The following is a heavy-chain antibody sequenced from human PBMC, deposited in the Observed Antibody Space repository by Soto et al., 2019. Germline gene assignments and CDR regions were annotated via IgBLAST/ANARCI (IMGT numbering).Heavy chain of an antibody. CDR1: GFTFSSYG. Sequence: GGSLRLSCAASGFTFSSYGMHWVRQAPGKGLEWVAVISYDGSNKYYADSVKGRFTISRDNSKNTLYLQMNSLRAEDTAVYYCAKSLAVAGTMDYWRQGTLVTVSS. J-gene: IGHJ4*02. V-gene: IGHV3-30*18. CDR3: AKSLAVAGTMDY. D-gene: IGHD6-19*01. CDR2: ISYDGSNK.